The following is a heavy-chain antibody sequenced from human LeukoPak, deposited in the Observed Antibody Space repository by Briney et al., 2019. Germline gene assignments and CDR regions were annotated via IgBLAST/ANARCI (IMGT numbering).Heavy chain of an antibody. CDR1: GFTFSKYW. V-gene: IGHV3-74*01. CDR3: AKGREGQQLVQFNYFDP. D-gene: IGHD6-13*01. CDR2: INTDGTVT. Sequence: GGSLRLSCAASGFTFSKYWMLWVRQAPGKGLESVSRINTDGTVTTYADSVKGRFTVSRDNADNTMFLQMNSVRDEDTAVYYCAKGREGQQLVQFNYFDPWGQGTQVTVSS. J-gene: IGHJ5*02.